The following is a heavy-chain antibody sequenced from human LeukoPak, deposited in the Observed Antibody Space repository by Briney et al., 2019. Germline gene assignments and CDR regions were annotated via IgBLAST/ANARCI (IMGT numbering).Heavy chain of an antibody. CDR2: INHSGST. J-gene: IGHJ3*02. CDR3: ARDPGGYYGSGPHDAFDI. D-gene: IGHD3-10*01. V-gene: IGHV4-34*01. CDR1: GGSFSGYY. Sequence: SETLSLTCAVYGGSFSGYYWSWIRQPPGKGLEWIGEINHSGSTNYNPSLKSRVTISVDTSKNQFSLKLSSVTAADTAVYYCARDPGGYYGSGPHDAFDIWGQGTMVTVSS.